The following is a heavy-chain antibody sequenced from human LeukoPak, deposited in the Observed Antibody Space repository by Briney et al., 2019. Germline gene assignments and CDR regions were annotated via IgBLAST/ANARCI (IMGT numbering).Heavy chain of an antibody. CDR1: GYTFTGYY. CDR3: ARDPGWGSLYNWFDP. D-gene: IGHD3-16*01. Sequence: ASVKVSCKASGYTFTGYYMHWVRQAPGQGLEWMGWINPNSGGTNYAQKFQGRVTMTRDMSTSTVYMELSSLRSEDTAVYYCARDPGWGSLYNWFDPWGQGTLVTVSS. J-gene: IGHJ5*02. CDR2: INPNSGGT. V-gene: IGHV1-2*02.